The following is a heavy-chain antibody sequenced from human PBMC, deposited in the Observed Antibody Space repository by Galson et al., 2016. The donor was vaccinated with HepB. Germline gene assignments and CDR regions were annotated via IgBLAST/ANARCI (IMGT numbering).Heavy chain of an antibody. CDR3: GRSLGGWEPLDY. J-gene: IGHJ4*02. CDR1: GFTFSSYW. CDR2: VKEDGSGK. D-gene: IGHD1-26*01. V-gene: IGHV3-7*03. Sequence: SLRLSCAVSGFTFSSYWMSWVRQAPGKGLEWVASVKEDGSGKYYLDSVKGRFTISRDNAKNSLYVQMNSLRDEDTAIYYCGRSLGGWEPLDYWGQGALVTVSS.